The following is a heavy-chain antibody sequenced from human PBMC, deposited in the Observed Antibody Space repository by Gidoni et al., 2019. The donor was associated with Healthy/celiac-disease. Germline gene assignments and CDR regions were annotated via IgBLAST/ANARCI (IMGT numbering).Heavy chain of an antibody. CDR2: IWYDGSNK. J-gene: IGHJ4*02. Sequence: QVQLVESGGGVVQPGRSLRLSCAASGFTFSSYGMHWVRQAPGKGLEWVAFIWYDGSNKYYADSVKGRFTISRDNSKNTLYLQMNSLRAEDTAVYYCARDLTAAEVYWGQGTLVTVSS. CDR1: GFTFSSYG. V-gene: IGHV3-33*01. D-gene: IGHD6-13*01. CDR3: ARDLTAAEVY.